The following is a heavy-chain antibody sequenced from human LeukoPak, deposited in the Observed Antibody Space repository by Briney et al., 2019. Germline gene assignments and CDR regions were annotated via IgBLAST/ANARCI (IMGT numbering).Heavy chain of an antibody. D-gene: IGHD4-17*01. V-gene: IGHV3-66*01. J-gene: IGHJ6*02. CDR1: GFTVSSNY. Sequence: GGSLRLSCAASGFTVSSNYMSWVRQAPGKGLEWVSVIYSGGSTYYADSVKGRFTISRDNPKNTLYLQMNSLRAEDTAVYYCARDSDYGDYYYGMDVWGQGTTVTVSS. CDR3: ARDSDYGDYYYGMDV. CDR2: IYSGGST.